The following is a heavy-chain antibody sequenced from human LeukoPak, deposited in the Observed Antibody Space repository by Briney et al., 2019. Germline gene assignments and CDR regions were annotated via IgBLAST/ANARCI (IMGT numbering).Heavy chain of an antibody. V-gene: IGHV3-53*01. J-gene: IGHJ4*02. D-gene: IGHD6-19*01. CDR1: GFTVSSNY. CDR3: ARLSTNSSGWYHFDN. CDR2: INTGGDT. Sequence: GGSLRLSCAASGFTVSSNYMGWVRQGPGKGLEWVSYINTGGDTNHADSVKGRFTISRDNSKNTLYLQMNSLRVEDTAVYFCARLSTNSSGWYHFDNWGQGTLVTVST.